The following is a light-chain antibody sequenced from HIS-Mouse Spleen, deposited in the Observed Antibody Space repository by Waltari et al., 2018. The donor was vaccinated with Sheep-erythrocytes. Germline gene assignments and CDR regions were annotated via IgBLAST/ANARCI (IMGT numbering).Light chain of an antibody. J-gene: IGLJ2*01. Sequence: SYELTQPPSVSVSPGQTARIPCSGDALPKKYAYWYQQNSGQAPVLVIYEDSKRPSGIPERFSGSSSGTMATLTISGAQVEDEADYYCYSTDSSGNGVFGGGTKLTVL. CDR1: ALPKKY. V-gene: IGLV3-10*01. CDR2: EDS. CDR3: YSTDSSGNGV.